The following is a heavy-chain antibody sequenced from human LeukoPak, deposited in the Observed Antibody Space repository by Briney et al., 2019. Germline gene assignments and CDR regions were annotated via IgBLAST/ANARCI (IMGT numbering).Heavy chain of an antibody. CDR2: ISSSSSYI. D-gene: IGHD2-15*01. Sequence: GGSLRLSCAASGFTFSSYSMNWVRQAPGKGLEWVSSISSSSSYIYYADSVKGRFTISRDNAKNSLYLQMNSLRAEDTAVYYCARGCSGGSCYTNWFDPWGQGTLVTVSS. CDR1: GFTFSSYS. V-gene: IGHV3-21*01. CDR3: ARGCSGGSCYTNWFDP. J-gene: IGHJ5*02.